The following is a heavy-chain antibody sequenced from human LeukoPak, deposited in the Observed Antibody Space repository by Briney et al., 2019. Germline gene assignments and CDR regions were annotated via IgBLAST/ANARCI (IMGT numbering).Heavy chain of an antibody. CDR1: GFAFSSSW. V-gene: IGHV3-7*01. CDR3: ARESIAAGGAFDV. CDR2: QNQDGSEN. Sequence: GSLRLSCAASGFAFSSSWMSWVRQAPGKGLQWVANQNQDGSENYYVDSVKGRFTISRDNAKKSVYLQMNSLRVEDTAVYYCARESIAAGGAFDVWGQGTMVSVSS. D-gene: IGHD6-6*01. J-gene: IGHJ3*01.